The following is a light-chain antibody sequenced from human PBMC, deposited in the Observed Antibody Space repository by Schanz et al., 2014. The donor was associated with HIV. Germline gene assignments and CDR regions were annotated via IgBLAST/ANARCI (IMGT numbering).Light chain of an antibody. CDR1: QSVSSSY. CDR2: GAS. Sequence: EIGLTQSPGTLSLSPGEGGTLSCRASQSVSSSYLAWYQQKPGQAPRLLFYGASSRATGIPDRFSGSGSGTDFTLTISRLEPEDFAVYYCQQYGSSPRTFGQGTKVEFK. CDR3: QQYGSSPRT. J-gene: IGKJ1*01. V-gene: IGKV3-20*01.